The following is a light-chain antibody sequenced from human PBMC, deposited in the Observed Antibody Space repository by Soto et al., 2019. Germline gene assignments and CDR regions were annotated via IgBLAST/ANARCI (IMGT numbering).Light chain of an antibody. J-gene: IGKJ2*01. V-gene: IGKV3-20*01. CDR1: QSVTNNF. CDR2: AAT. CDR3: QQYGRAPLLYT. Sequence: EIVLTQSPGTLSLSPGQGATLSCRASQSVTNNFLAWYQQKPGQAPRLLIYAATTRAAGVPDRFRGSGSGAEITLTISRLEPDDFAVYYCQQYGRAPLLYTFGQGTKLGIK.